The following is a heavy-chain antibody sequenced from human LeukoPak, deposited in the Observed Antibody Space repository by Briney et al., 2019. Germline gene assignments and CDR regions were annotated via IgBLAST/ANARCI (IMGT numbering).Heavy chain of an antibody. CDR1: GYTFTSYY. CDR2: INPSGGST. Sequence: ASVKVSGKASGYTFTSYYMHWVRQAPGQGLEWMGIINPSGGSTSYAQKFQGRVTMTRDTSTSTVYMELSSLRSEDTAVYYCARGAYYGDIRNWFDPWGQGTLVTVSS. D-gene: IGHD4-17*01. V-gene: IGHV1-46*01. J-gene: IGHJ5*02. CDR3: ARGAYYGDIRNWFDP.